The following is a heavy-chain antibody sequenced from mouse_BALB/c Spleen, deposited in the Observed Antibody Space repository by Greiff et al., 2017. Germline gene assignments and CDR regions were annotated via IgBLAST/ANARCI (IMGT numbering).Heavy chain of an antibody. J-gene: IGHJ4*01. D-gene: IGHD2-10*02. V-gene: IGHV1-14*01. CDR3: ARSYGNYLSYAMGY. CDR1: GYTFTSYV. Sequence: VQLQQSGPELVKPGASVKMSCKASGYTFTSYVMHWVKQKPGQGLEWIGYINPYNDGTKYNEKFKGKATLTSDKSSSTAYMELSSLTSEDSAVYYCARSYGNYLSYAMGYWGQGTSVTVSS. CDR2: INPYNDGT.